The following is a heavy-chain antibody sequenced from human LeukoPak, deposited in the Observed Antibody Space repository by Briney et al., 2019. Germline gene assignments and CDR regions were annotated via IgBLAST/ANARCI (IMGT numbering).Heavy chain of an antibody. CDR2: ISAYNGNT. CDR3: AREKYSNSWYSTYYYYGMDV. J-gene: IGHJ6*02. D-gene: IGHD6-13*01. V-gene: IGHV1-18*01. CDR1: GYTFTSYG. Sequence: ASVKVSCKASGYTFTSYGISWVRQAPGQGLEWMGWISAYNGNTNYAQKLQGRVTMTTDTSTSTAYMELRSLRSDDTAVYYCAREKYSNSWYSTYYYYGMDVWGQGTTVTVSS.